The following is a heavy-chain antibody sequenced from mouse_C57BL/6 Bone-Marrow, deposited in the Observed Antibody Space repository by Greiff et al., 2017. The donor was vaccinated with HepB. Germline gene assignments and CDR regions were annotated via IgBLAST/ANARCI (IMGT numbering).Heavy chain of an antibody. CDR3: ARALLRRGGYLDY. Sequence: EVQVVESGGGLVQPGGSLKLSCAASGFTFSDYGMAWVRQAPRKGPEWVAFISNLAYSIYYADTVTGRFTISRENAKNTLYLEMSSLRAEDTAMYYCARALLRRGGYLDYWGQGTTLTVAS. CDR2: ISNLAYSI. CDR1: GFTFSDYG. J-gene: IGHJ2*01. D-gene: IGHD2-12*01. V-gene: IGHV5-15*01.